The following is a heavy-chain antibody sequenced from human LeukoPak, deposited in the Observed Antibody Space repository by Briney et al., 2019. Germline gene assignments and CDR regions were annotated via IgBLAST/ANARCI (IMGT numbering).Heavy chain of an antibody. J-gene: IGHJ4*02. CDR2: ISYDGSNK. CDR1: GFTFSSYG. V-gene: IGHV3-30*03. Sequence: GGSLRLSCAASGFTFSSYGMHWVRQAPGKGLEWVAVISYDGSNKYYADSVKGRSTISRDNAKNSLYLQMNSLRAEDTAVYYCARAGPTVTPFDYWGQGTLVTVSS. D-gene: IGHD4-17*01. CDR3: ARAGPTVTPFDY.